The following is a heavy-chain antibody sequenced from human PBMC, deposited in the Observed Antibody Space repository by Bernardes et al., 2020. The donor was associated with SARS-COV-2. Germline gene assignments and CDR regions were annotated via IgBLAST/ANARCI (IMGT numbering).Heavy chain of an antibody. J-gene: IGHJ6*02. Sequence: GGSLRLSCATSGFMFSSYFMSWVRQAPGKGLEWVSAISPSGGDTYYVASVKGRFTITRDNSKNTLYLQMNSLGAEDTAVYYCAKGLGYSDSSGYYHYYYGMDVWGQGTTVTVSS. CDR2: ISPSGGDT. CDR1: GFMFSSYF. D-gene: IGHD3-22*01. CDR3: AKGLGYSDSSGYYHYYYGMDV. V-gene: IGHV3-23*01.